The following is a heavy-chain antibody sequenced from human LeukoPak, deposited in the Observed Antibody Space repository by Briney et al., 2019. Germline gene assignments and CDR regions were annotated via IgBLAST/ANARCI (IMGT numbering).Heavy chain of an antibody. V-gene: IGHV7-4-1*02. CDR2: INTDTGNP. CDR1: GYTFNKYS. D-gene: IGHD3-3*01. Sequence: ASVKVSCKASGYTFNKYSISWVRQAPGQGLEWMGWINTDTGNPTYAQGFTGRFVISFDTSVSTAYLQISSLKAEDTALYYCARTYDFWSGYGNWFDPWGQGTLVTVSS. CDR3: ARTYDFWSGYGNWFDP. J-gene: IGHJ5*02.